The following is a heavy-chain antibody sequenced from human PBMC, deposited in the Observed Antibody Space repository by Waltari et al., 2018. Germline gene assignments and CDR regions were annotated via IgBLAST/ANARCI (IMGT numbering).Heavy chain of an antibody. D-gene: IGHD2-15*01. V-gene: IGHV3-15*01. Sequence: EVQLVESGGGLVKPGGSLRLSCAASGFTFSNAWMSWVRQAQGKGLEWVGRIKSKTDGWTTDYAAPVKGRFTISRDDTKNTLYLQMNSLKTEDTAVYYCTTDEGSHLNWGQGTLVTVSS. J-gene: IGHJ4*02. CDR1: GFTFSNAW. CDR3: TTDEGSHLN. CDR2: IKSKTDGWTT.